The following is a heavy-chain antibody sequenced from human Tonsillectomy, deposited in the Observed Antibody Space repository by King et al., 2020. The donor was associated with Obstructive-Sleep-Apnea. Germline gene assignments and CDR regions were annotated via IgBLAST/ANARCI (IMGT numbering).Heavy chain of an antibody. D-gene: IGHD5-18*01. J-gene: IGHJ4*02. V-gene: IGHV3-21*01. CDR2: ISSSSSYI. CDR3: ARDLLVATAMGTSFDY. Sequence: VQLVESGGGLVKPGGSLRLSCAASGFTFSSYSMNWVRQSPGKGLEWVSSISSSSSYIYYSDSVKGRFTISRDNAKNSLYLQMNSLRAEDTAVYYCARDLLVATAMGTSFDYWGQGTLVTVSS. CDR1: GFTFSSYS.